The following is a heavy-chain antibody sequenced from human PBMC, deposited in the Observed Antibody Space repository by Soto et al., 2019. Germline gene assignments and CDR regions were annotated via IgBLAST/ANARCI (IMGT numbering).Heavy chain of an antibody. CDR1: GGSISSSSYY. CDR3: ATPGYYYGSGSTIGAFDI. D-gene: IGHD3-10*01. Sequence: SETLSLTCTVSGGSISSSSYYWGWIRQPPGKGLEWIGSIYYSGSTYYNPPLKSRVTISVDTSKNQFSLKLSSVTAADTAVYYCATPGYYYGSGSTIGAFDIWGQGTMVTVSS. J-gene: IGHJ3*02. CDR2: IYYSGST. V-gene: IGHV4-39*01.